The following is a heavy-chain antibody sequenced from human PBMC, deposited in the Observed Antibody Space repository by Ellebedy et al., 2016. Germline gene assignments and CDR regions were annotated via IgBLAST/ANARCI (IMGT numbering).Heavy chain of an antibody. CDR3: ARDSGVRGEIRN. J-gene: IGHJ4*02. Sequence: SETLSFTCTVSGGSISSYYWSWIRQHPGKGLEWIGYIYYSGSTYYNPSLKSRVTISVDTSKNQFSLKLSSVTAADTAVYYCARDSGVRGEIRNWGQGTLVTVSS. CDR1: GGSISSYY. D-gene: IGHD3-10*01. CDR2: IYYSGST. V-gene: IGHV4-59*06.